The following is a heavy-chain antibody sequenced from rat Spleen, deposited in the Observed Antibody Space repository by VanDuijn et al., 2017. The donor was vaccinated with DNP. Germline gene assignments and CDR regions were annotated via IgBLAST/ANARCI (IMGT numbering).Heavy chain of an antibody. D-gene: IGHD1-12*03. CDR3: ARFDNYYYDGYYDY. J-gene: IGHJ2*01. Sequence: EVQLVESGGGVVQPGRSLKLSCAASGFTFSDYYMAWIRKFPGNKMEWIGHISYSGSTSYNPSLKSRISIIRDTSKNQFFLQLNSVNTEDTATYYCARFDNYYYDGYYDYWGQGVMVTVSS. V-gene: IGHV3-1*01. CDR2: ISYSGST. CDR1: GFTFSDYY.